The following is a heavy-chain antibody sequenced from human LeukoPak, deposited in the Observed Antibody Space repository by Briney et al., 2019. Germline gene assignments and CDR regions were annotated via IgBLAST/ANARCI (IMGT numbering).Heavy chain of an antibody. CDR2: ITGSGGST. CDR3: TKGRGDSSGWRFDY. D-gene: IGHD6-19*01. Sequence: GGSLSLSCAAPGFTFTNYAMTGFRQAPGKGLEWVSAITGSGGSTYYADPVKGRFTISRDNSNNTLYLQMSSLRADDTAVYYCTKGRGDSSGWRFDYWGQGTLVTVSS. V-gene: IGHV3-23*01. CDR1: GFTFTNYA. J-gene: IGHJ4*02.